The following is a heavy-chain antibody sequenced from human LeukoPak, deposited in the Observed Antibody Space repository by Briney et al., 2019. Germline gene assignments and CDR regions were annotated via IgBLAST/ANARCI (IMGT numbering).Heavy chain of an antibody. J-gene: IGHJ4*02. CDR2: IYGRGST. Sequence: SETLSLTCTVSGASLSSYYWSWIRQPPGKGLEWIGYIYGRGSTNYNPSLKSRITISLDTSKNQFSLKLNSVTAADTAVYYCARDAQYTIFGVVTYWGQGTLVTVSS. D-gene: IGHD3-3*01. V-gene: IGHV4-59*01. CDR1: GASLSSYY. CDR3: ARDAQYTIFGVVTY.